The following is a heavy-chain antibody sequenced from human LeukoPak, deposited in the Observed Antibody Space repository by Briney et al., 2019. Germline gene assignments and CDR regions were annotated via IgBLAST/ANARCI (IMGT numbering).Heavy chain of an antibody. J-gene: IGHJ4*02. CDR3: ARGPIVLMVYAIYKGAFDY. CDR1: GGSFSGYY. Sequence: PSETLSLTCAVYGGSFSGYYWSWIRQPPGKGLEWIGEINHSGSTNYNPSLKSRVTISVDTSKNQFSLKLSSVTAADTAVYYCARGPIVLMVYAIYKGAFDYWGQGTLVTGSS. D-gene: IGHD2-8*01. V-gene: IGHV4-34*01. CDR2: INHSGST.